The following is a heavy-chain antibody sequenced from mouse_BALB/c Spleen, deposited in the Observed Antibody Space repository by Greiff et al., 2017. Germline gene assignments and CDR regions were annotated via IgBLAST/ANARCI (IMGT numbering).Heavy chain of an antibody. Sequence: VQLQQSGAELAKPGASVKMSCKASGYTFTSYWMHWVKQRPGQGLEWIGYINPSTGYTEYNQKFKDKATLTADKSSSTAYMQLSSLTSEDSAVYYCARGPYGFAYWGQGTLVTVSA. J-gene: IGHJ3*01. V-gene: IGHV1-7*01. CDR2: INPSTGYT. CDR3: ARGPYGFAY. CDR1: GYTFTSYW. D-gene: IGHD1-1*01.